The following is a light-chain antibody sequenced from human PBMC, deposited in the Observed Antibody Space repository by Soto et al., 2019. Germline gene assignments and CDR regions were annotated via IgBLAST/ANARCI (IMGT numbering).Light chain of an antibody. CDR3: QSYNDWPFT. J-gene: IGKJ2*01. Sequence: EIVMTQSPATLSVSPGERVTLSCRASVSLSTYLAWYQQKPGQAPRLLIYGASTKATGIPARFSGSGSATDFTLTISSLHSEDFAVYYCQSYNDWPFTLGQGTKVNIK. CDR1: VSLSTY. CDR2: GAS. V-gene: IGKV3-15*01.